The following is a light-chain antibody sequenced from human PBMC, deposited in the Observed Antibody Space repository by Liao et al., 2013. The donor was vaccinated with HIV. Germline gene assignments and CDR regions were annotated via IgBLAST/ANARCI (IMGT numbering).Light chain of an antibody. CDR2: YDS. CDR3: QVWDSSGDHPV. V-gene: IGLV3-21*02. CDR1: ALPNQY. Sequence: SYELTQPPSVSVSPGQTARITCSGDALPNQYAYWYQQRPGQAPVLVMCYDSDRPAGIPERFSGSNSGNTATLTISGVEAGDEADYYCQVWDSSGDHPVFGGGTKLTVL. J-gene: IGLJ3*02.